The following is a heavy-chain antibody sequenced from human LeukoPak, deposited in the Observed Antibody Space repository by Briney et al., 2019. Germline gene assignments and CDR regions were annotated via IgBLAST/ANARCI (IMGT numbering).Heavy chain of an antibody. CDR1: GGSISSYY. D-gene: IGHD5-24*01. J-gene: IGHJ3*02. Sequence: SETLSLTCTVSGGSISSYYWSWIRQPPGKGLEWIGYIYYSGSTNYNPSLKSRVTISVDTSKNQFSLKLSSVTAADTAVYYCARGEDDPGAFDIWGQGTMVTVSS. CDR3: ARGEDDPGAFDI. V-gene: IGHV4-59*01. CDR2: IYYSGST.